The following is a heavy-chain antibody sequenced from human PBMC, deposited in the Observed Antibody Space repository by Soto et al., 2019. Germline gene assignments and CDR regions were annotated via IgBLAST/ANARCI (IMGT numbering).Heavy chain of an antibody. D-gene: IGHD2-8*01. Sequence: PSQTLSLTCDISGDSVSSNSAAWNWIRQSPSRGLEWLGRTYYRSKWYNDYAVFVKSRITIKPDTSKNQLSLQLNSVTPEDTAVYYCARVRYAAGGSYYFGMDVWGQGTTVTVSS. J-gene: IGHJ6*02. CDR3: ARVRYAAGGSYYFGMDV. V-gene: IGHV6-1*01. CDR2: TYYRSKWYN. CDR1: GDSVSSNSAA.